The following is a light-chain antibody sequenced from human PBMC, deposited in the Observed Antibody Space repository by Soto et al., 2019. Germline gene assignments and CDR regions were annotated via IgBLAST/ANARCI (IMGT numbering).Light chain of an antibody. Sequence: QSVLTQPASVSGSRGQSITISCVGRNTDVGQDKSVSWYQQGPGKAPKLLIFEVTNLPSGVSSRFSGSRSGNTASLTISGLQPDDEGDYFCVSYTDTDALVFGTGTKVTVL. J-gene: IGLJ1*01. V-gene: IGLV2-14*01. CDR1: NTDVGQDKS. CDR2: EVT. CDR3: VSYTDTDALV.